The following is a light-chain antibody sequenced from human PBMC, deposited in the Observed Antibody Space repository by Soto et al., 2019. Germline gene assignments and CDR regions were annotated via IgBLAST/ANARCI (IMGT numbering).Light chain of an antibody. CDR3: QHYNSYSEA. CDR2: KAS. J-gene: IGKJ1*01. Sequence: DIQMTQSPSTLSGSVGDRVTITCRASQTISSWLAWYQQKPGKAPKLLIYKASTLKSGVPSRFSGSGAWTEFTLTISSLQPDYFATYYCQHYNSYSEAFGQGTKVELK. V-gene: IGKV1-5*03. CDR1: QTISSW.